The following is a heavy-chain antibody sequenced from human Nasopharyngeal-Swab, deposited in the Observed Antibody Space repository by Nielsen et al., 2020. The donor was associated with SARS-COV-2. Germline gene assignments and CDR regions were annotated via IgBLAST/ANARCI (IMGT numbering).Heavy chain of an antibody. V-gene: IGHV4-39*01. D-gene: IGHD1-26*01. CDR2: VYYSGST. CDR1: GGSVSTTTYF. Sequence: ESLKISCPVSGGSVSTTTYFWGWIRQPPGKGLEWIGPVYYSGSTYYNPSLKSRVTISVDTSKNQFSLKLNSVTATDTAVYYCARGYGSFPYYFDHWGQGTLVTVSS. CDR3: ARGYGSFPYYFDH. J-gene: IGHJ4*02.